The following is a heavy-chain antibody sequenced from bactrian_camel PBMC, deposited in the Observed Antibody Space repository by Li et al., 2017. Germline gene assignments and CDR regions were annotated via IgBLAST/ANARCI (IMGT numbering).Heavy chain of an antibody. CDR1: GVTTWRYC. D-gene: IGHD4*01. Sequence: QVQLVESGGGSVPAGGSLRLSCVASGVTTWRYCMKWFRQAPGKEREGVATIFTGDGSTSYSDFVKGRFTISQDKTKNTIYLQMDSLKPEDSAMYYCAAAPRGIYLSVARRCDSLQSRDYSTWGQGTQVTVS. CDR3: AAAPRGIYLSVARRCDSLQSRDYST. J-gene: IGHJ6*01. CDR2: IFTGDGST. V-gene: IGHV3S1*01.